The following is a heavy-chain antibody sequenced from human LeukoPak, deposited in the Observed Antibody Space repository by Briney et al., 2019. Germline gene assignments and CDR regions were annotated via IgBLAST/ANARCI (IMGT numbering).Heavy chain of an antibody. CDR3: VKGNWGDC. V-gene: IGHV3-23*01. D-gene: IGHD7-27*01. CDR1: GFTFSSYS. J-gene: IGHJ4*02. CDR2: ISDSTNKT. Sequence: GGSLRLSCAASGFTFSSYSMNWVRQAPGKGLEWVSSISDSTNKTYYADSVKGRFTLSRDNSKNTLYLQMNSLRVDDTAVYYCVKGNWGDCWGQGTLATVSS.